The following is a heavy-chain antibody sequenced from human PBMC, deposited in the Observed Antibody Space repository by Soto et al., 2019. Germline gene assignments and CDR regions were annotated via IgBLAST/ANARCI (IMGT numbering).Heavy chain of an antibody. Sequence: SETLSLTCTVSGGSVRDGSYYWAWLRQPPGKGLEWIGHIYHSGSTIYNPSLKSRVTISIDTSKSQFSRNLNSMTAADTAVYYCAGYNWNYYFDPWGQGTLVTVSS. CDR3: AGYNWNYYFDP. CDR1: GGSVRDGSYY. D-gene: IGHD1-7*01. CDR2: IYHSGST. V-gene: IGHV4-61*01. J-gene: IGHJ5*02.